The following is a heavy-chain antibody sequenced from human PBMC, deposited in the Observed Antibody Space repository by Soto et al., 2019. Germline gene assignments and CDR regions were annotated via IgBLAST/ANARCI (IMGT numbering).Heavy chain of an antibody. Sequence: SETLSLTCTVSGGSISSGGYYWSWIRQHPGKGLEWIGYIYYSGSTYYNPSLKSRVTISVDTSKNQFSLKLSSVTAADTAVYYCARGGTMIVVGPMDVWGQGTTVTVSS. D-gene: IGHD3-22*01. CDR3: ARGGTMIVVGPMDV. CDR2: IYYSGST. CDR1: GGSISSGGYY. J-gene: IGHJ6*02. V-gene: IGHV4-31*03.